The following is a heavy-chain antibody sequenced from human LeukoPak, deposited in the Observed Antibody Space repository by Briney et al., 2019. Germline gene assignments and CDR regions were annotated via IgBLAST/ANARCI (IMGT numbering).Heavy chain of an antibody. D-gene: IGHD2-2*02. V-gene: IGHV4-4*07. J-gene: IGHJ4*02. Sequence: SETLSLTCAVYGGSFSGYYWSWIRQPAGKGLEWIGRIYTSGSTNYNPSLKSRVTMSVDTSKNQFSLKLSSVTAADTAVYYCARDGGYCSSTSCYTLYYFDYWGQGTLVTVSS. CDR2: IYTSGST. CDR1: GGSFSGYY. CDR3: ARDGGYCSSTSCYTLYYFDY.